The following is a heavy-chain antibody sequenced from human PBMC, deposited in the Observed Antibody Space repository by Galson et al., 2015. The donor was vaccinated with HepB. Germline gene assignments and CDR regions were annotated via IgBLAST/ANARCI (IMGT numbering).Heavy chain of an antibody. J-gene: IGHJ4*02. CDR1: GFTFSSYG. CDR2: ISYDGSNK. CDR3: AKDRDCSSTSCTLLDY. D-gene: IGHD2-2*01. Sequence: SLRLSCAASGFTFSSYGMHWVRQAPGKGLEWVAVISYDGSNKYYADSVKGRFTISRDNSKNTLYLQMNSLRAEDTAVYYCAKDRDCSSTSCTLLDYWGQGTLVTVSS. V-gene: IGHV3-30*18.